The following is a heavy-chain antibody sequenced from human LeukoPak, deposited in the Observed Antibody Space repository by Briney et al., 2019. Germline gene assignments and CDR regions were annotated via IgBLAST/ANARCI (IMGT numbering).Heavy chain of an antibody. CDR2: LSSSSSTI. Sequence: GGPLRLSCATSGFTLTRYLMNWFPHAPGKGVECVSYLSSSSSTIYYADAVKSRFTISRDNAKNSLYLQMNSLRAQDTAVYYCARGSGNYDFWSGYYGQSNWFDPWGQGTLVTVSS. D-gene: IGHD3-3*01. V-gene: IGHV3-48*01. J-gene: IGHJ5*02. CDR3: ARGSGNYDFWSGYYGQSNWFDP. CDR1: GFTLTRYL.